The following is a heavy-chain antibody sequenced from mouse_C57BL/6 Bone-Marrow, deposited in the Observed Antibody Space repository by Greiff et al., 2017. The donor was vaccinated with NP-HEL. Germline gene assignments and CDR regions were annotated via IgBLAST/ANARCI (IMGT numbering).Heavy chain of an antibody. V-gene: IGHV14-1*01. Sequence: EVQGVESGAELVRPGASVKLSCTASGFNIKDYYMHWVKQRPEQGLEWIGRIDPEDGDTEYAPKFQGKATMTADTSSSTAYLQLSSLTSEDTAVYYCTTIWGDYWGQGTTLTVSS. CDR3: TTIWGDY. D-gene: IGHD1-1*02. CDR2: IDPEDGDT. J-gene: IGHJ2*01. CDR1: GFNIKDYY.